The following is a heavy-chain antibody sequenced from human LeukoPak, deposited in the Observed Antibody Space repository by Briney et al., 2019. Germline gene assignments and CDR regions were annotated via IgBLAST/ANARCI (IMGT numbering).Heavy chain of an antibody. D-gene: IGHD4-11*01. CDR2: IYYSGST. V-gene: IGHV4-59*01. CDR3: ARAFYSNYEGAYYFDY. CDR1: GGSFSGYY. Sequence: SETLSLTCAVYGGSFSGYYWSWIRQPPGKGLEWIGYIYYSGSTNYNPSLKSRVTISVDTSKNQFSLKLSSVTAADTAVYYCARAFYSNYEGAYYFDYWGQGTLVTVSS. J-gene: IGHJ4*02.